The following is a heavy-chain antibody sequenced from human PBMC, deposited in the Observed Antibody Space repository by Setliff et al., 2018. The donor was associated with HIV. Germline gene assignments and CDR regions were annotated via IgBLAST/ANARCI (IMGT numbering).Heavy chain of an antibody. CDR2: VSSTGST. CDR1: GSSINSTFR. V-gene: IGHV4-38-2*02. D-gene: IGHD3-16*01. Sequence: PSETLSLTCDVSGSSINSTFRWGWIRQSPGKGLVWIGSVSSTGSTNYNPSLMSRLTMSVDTSKNHFSLKLSSVTAADTAVYYCARDYYDKGGFPHYYFDYWGQGALVTVSS. J-gene: IGHJ4*02. CDR3: ARDYYDKGGFPHYYFDY.